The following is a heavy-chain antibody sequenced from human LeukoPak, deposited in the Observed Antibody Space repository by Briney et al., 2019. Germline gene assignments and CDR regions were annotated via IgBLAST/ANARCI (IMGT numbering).Heavy chain of an antibody. CDR3: ARGSRPEVATILYDN. CDR1: GFTFSTYW. CDR2: IKEDGSEK. Sequence: GGSLRLSCAASGFTFSTYWMGWVRQAPGKGLEWVANIKEDGSEKYYLDSVKGRFTISRDNAQNSLHLEMNSLRAEDMAVYYCARGSRPEVATILYDNWGQGTLITVSP. J-gene: IGHJ4*02. V-gene: IGHV3-7*01. D-gene: IGHD5-12*01.